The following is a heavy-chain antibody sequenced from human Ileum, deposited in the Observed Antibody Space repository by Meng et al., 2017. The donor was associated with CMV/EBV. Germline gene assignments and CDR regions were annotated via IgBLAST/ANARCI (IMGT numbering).Heavy chain of an antibody. CDR3: MSGAGAGGWYWFDP. D-gene: IGHD6-13*01. J-gene: IGHJ5*02. Sequence: ASVKVSCKASGYTFINPDINWVRQAAGQGLGWMGWLNSNSGNTGYAQKFQDRVTMTRDTSVSTAYMELSSRCFEDTALYYCMSGAGAGGWYWFDPWVQGTLVTVSS. CDR1: GYTFINPD. V-gene: IGHV1-8*01. CDR2: LNSNSGNT.